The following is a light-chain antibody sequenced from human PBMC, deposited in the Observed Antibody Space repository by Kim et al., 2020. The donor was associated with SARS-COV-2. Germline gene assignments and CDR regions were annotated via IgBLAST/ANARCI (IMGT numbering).Light chain of an antibody. Sequence: DIQMTQSPSSLSASIGDRVTITCRASQGIGNYLAWYQQKPGKVPKVLIYAASTLQSGVPSRFSGSGSGTDFTLTISSLQPEDVATYYCQKYNNAPWTFGQGTKVDIK. V-gene: IGKV1-27*01. CDR3: QKYNNAPWT. J-gene: IGKJ1*01. CDR2: AAS. CDR1: QGIGNY.